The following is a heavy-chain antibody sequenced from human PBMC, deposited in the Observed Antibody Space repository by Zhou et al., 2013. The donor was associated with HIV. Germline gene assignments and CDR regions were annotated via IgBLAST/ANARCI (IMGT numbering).Heavy chain of an antibody. V-gene: IGHV1-69*06. CDR3: ARGPQSIAAAGSVDY. J-gene: IGHJ4*02. CDR1: GGTFSNYA. D-gene: IGHD6-13*01. CDR2: SIPMYGTA. Sequence: QVQLVQSGAEVKKPGSSVKVSCKASGGTFSNYAISWVRQAPGQGLEWMGRSIPMYGTANYAQKFQGRVTITADKSTSTVYMELSSLRSEDTAVYYCARGPQSIAAAGSVDYWGQGTLVTVSS.